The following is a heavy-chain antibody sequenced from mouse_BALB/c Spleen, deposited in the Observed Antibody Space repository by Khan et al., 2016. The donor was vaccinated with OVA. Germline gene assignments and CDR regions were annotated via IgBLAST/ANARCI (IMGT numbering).Heavy chain of an antibody. CDR2: ISYSGST. CDR1: GYSITSAYA. CDR3: ARRAYYANWYCDV. V-gene: IGHV3-2*02. Sequence: EVQLQESGPGLVKPSQSLSLTCTVTGYSITSAYAWNWIRQFPGNKLEWMGYISYSGSTSYNPSLKSRISITRDTSKNQFFLQLNSVTTGDTATYYCARRAYYANWYCDVWGAGTTVTVSS. D-gene: IGHD1-1*02. J-gene: IGHJ1*01.